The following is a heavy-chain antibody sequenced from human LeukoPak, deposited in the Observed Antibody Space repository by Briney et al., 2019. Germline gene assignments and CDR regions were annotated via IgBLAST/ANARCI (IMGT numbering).Heavy chain of an antibody. V-gene: IGHV4-61*01. J-gene: IGHJ4*02. D-gene: IGHD6-19*01. CDR3: ARGSGYSSGWYVY. CDR1: GGSVSSGSYY. CDR2: IYYSGST. Sequence: PSGTLSLTCTVSGGSVSSGSYYWRWIRQPPGKGLEWIGYIYYSGSTNYNPSLKSRVTISVDTSKNQFSLKLSSVTAADTAVYYCARGSGYSSGWYVYWGQGTLVTVSS.